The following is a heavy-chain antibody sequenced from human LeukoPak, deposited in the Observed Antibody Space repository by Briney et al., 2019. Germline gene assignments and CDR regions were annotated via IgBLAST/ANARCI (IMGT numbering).Heavy chain of an antibody. CDR2: ISACNGNT. CDR3: SRGAAAGKSPYYYYYYMDV. V-gene: IGHV1-18*01. J-gene: IGHJ6*03. CDR1: GYTFTIYG. D-gene: IGHD6-13*01. Sequence: ASVTLSFTASGYTFTIYGISWVRQGPGQGLEWMGLISACNGNTNYSQKHQGRVTMTTDTSTSTAYLELRILRPADPAASYCSRGAAAGKSPYYYYYYMDVWGKGTTVTVSS.